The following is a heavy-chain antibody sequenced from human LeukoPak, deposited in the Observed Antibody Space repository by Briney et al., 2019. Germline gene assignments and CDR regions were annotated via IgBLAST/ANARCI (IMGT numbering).Heavy chain of an antibody. CDR1: GFTFSSYG. CDR3: AKVFLTGKWFGTPPHDAFDI. D-gene: IGHD3-10*01. V-gene: IGHV3-30*02. Sequence: PGGSLRLSCAASGFTFSSYGMHWVRQAPGKGLEWVAFIRYDGSNKYYADSVKGRFTISRDNSKNTLYLQMNSLRAEDTAVYYCAKVFLTGKWFGTPPHDAFDIWGQGTMVTVSS. CDR2: IRYDGSNK. J-gene: IGHJ3*02.